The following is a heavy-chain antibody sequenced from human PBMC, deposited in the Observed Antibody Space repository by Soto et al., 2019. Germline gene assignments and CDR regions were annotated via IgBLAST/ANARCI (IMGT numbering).Heavy chain of an antibody. V-gene: IGHV1-46*01. D-gene: IGHD6-13*01. CDR1: GYVFTSFH. CDR2: INPSDGRT. CDR3: ARAGINWLDP. Sequence: QVQLVQSGAEVKKPGASVKLSCKASGYVFTSFHMHWVRQAPGQGLEWMGLINPSDGRTEYAQKFQGRVTMTSDTSTSTVYMVLNTLRSEDTAMYYCARAGINWLDPWGQGTLVTVSA. J-gene: IGHJ5*02.